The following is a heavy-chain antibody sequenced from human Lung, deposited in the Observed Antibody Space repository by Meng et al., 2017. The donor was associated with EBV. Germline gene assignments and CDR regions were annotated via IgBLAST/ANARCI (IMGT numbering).Heavy chain of an antibody. Sequence: QVQLVQSGAEVKKPVASVKVSCKHSGGSFSTHTFRWVRQAPGQGIEWMGIINPSGGSTSYAQKFQGRVTMTRDTSTSTVYMELSSLRSEDTAVYYCARVKIAAADWGQGTLVTVSS. D-gene: IGHD6-13*01. J-gene: IGHJ4*02. CDR3: ARVKIAAAD. V-gene: IGHV1-46*03. CDR1: GGSFSTHT. CDR2: INPSGGST.